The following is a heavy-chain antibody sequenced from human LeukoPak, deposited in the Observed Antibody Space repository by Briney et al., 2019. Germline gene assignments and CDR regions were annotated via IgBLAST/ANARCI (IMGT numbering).Heavy chain of an antibody. CDR2: IYYSGTT. D-gene: IGHD1-26*01. J-gene: IGHJ6*03. Sequence: SETLSLTCTVSGGSISSSSYYWGWIRQPPGKGLEWIGSIYYSGTTYYNPSLKSRVTISVDTSKNQFSLKLSSVTAADTAVYYCASRGLYSGSYYRLGYYMDVWGKGTTVTISS. CDR3: ASRGLYSGSYYRLGYYMDV. V-gene: IGHV4-39*07. CDR1: GGSISSSSYY.